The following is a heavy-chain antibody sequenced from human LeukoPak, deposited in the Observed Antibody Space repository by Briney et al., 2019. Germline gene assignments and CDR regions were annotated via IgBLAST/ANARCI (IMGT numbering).Heavy chain of an antibody. CDR2: IIPLFGPA. V-gene: IGHV1-69*01. CDR3: ASGVVPAAMFLDAFDI. J-gene: IGHJ3*02. CDR1: GGTFSSYA. D-gene: IGHD2-2*01. Sequence: SVKVSCKASGGTFSSYAISWVRQAPGQGLEWIGGIIPLFGPANYAQKFQGRVTITDDESTSTAYLEPSSLGSEDTAVYYCASGVVPAAMFLDAFDIWGQRTMVTVSS.